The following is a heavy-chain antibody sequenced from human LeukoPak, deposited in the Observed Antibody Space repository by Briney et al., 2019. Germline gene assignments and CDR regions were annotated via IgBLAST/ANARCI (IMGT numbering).Heavy chain of an antibody. CDR1: GFTFSSYA. CDR3: ASITMVRGVYFDY. V-gene: IGHV3-21*05. J-gene: IGHJ4*02. CDR2: ISSSSSYT. Sequence: GGSLRLSCAASGFTFSSYAMSWVRQAPGKGLEWVSYISSSSSYTNYADSVKGRFTISRDNAKNSLYLQMNSLRAEDTAVYYCASITMVRGVYFDYWGQGTLVTVSS. D-gene: IGHD3-10*01.